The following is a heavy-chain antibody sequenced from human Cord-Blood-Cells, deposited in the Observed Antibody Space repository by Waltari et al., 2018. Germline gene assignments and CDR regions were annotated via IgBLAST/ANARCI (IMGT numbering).Heavy chain of an antibody. J-gene: IGHJ4*02. CDR3: ARGSTVVNFDY. D-gene: IGHD4-17*01. Sequence: QVQLQESGPGLVKPSETLSLTCTVSGGSISSYYWSWIRQPPGKGLEWIGYIYYIGSTNYNPYLKSRVTISVDTSKNQFSLKLSSVTAADTAVYYCARGSTVVNFDYWGQGTLVTVSS. CDR1: GGSISSYY. V-gene: IGHV4-59*01. CDR2: IYYIGST.